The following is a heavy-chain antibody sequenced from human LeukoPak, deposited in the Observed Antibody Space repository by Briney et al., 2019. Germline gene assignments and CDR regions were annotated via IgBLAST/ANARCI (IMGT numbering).Heavy chain of an antibody. CDR3: AKDRVGATHFDY. V-gene: IGHV3-33*06. Sequence: GRSLRLSCAASGFDFSTYGMHWVRQAPGKGLEWVAVIWYDGNVKYYADSVKGRFSISRDNSKNILYLQMNSLRAEDTAVYYCAKDRVGATHFDYWGQGTLVTVSS. CDR1: GFDFSTYG. J-gene: IGHJ4*02. D-gene: IGHD1-26*01. CDR2: IWYDGNVK.